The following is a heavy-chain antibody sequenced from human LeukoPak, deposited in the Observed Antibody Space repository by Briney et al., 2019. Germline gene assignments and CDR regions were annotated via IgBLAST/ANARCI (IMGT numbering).Heavy chain of an antibody. CDR3: ARDRTSDYNWGSYLGY. Sequence: GGSLRLSCAASEFTFSSYAMSWVRQAPGKGLEWVANIKEDGSKKYYVDPVKGRFTISRENAKNSLYLQMNSLRVEDTAVYYCARDRTSDYNWGSYLGYWGQGTLVSVSS. V-gene: IGHV3-7*01. CDR1: EFTFSSYA. D-gene: IGHD3-16*02. J-gene: IGHJ4*02. CDR2: IKEDGSKK.